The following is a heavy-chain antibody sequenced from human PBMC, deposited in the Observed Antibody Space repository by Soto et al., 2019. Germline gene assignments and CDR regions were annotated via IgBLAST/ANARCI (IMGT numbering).Heavy chain of an antibody. J-gene: IGHJ4*02. V-gene: IGHV4-4*07. D-gene: IGHD6-6*01. CDR1: GSSISTYY. CDR2: ISTSGSS. Sequence: QVQLQESGPGLVKPSETLSLTCTVSGSSISTYYWNWIRQSAGKGLEWIGRISTSGSSNYNPSLKSRVTMSVDTSKNQFPLKLSSVTAADTAVYYCARLRGSSSDFFDFWGQGTLVTVSS. CDR3: ARLRGSSSDFFDF.